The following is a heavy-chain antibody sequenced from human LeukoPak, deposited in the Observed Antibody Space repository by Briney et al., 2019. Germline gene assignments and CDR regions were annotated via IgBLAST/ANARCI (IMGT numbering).Heavy chain of an antibody. D-gene: IGHD3-22*01. CDR1: GGSISSSSYY. CDR2: IYYSGST. V-gene: IGHV4-39*01. Sequence: KSSETLSLTCTVSGGSISSSSYYWGWIRQPPGKGLEWIGSIYYSGSTYYNPSLKSRVTISVDTSKNQFSLKLSPVTAADTAVYYCARRYYDSSGYYYSPFDYWGQGTLVTVSS. CDR3: ARRYYDSSGYYYSPFDY. J-gene: IGHJ4*02.